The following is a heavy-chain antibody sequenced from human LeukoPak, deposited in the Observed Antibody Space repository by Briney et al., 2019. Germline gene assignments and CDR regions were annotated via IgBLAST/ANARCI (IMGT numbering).Heavy chain of an antibody. CDR1: GGSISGGSYY. D-gene: IGHD2-15*01. CDR3: ARDFRGRYCSGGSCYSEADY. CDR2: IYASGST. Sequence: SGTLSLTCTVSGGSISGGSYYWSWIRQPAGKGLEWIGRIYASGSTNYNPSLNNRLTISLDTSKNQFSLKLSSVTTADTAVYYCARDFRGRYCSGGSCYSEADYWGQGTLVTVSS. V-gene: IGHV4-61*02. J-gene: IGHJ4*02.